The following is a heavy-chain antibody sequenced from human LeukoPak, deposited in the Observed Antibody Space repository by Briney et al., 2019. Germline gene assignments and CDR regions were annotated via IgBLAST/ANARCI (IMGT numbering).Heavy chain of an antibody. CDR2: IYYTGNT. V-gene: IGHV4-59*01. Sequence: SETLSLTCTVSGGSISSYYWSWIRQSPGKGLEWIGYIYYTGNTDYNPSLTSRVTMSVDTSKNQFSLMLTSVTAADTAVYYCARGYGSGSYNNFNKWGQGLLVAVSS. D-gene: IGHD3-10*01. CDR3: ARGYGSGSYNNFNK. J-gene: IGHJ4*02. CDR1: GGSISSYY.